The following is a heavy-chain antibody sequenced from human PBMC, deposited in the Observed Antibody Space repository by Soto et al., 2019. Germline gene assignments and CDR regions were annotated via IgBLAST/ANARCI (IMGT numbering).Heavy chain of an antibody. J-gene: IGHJ4*02. Sequence: EVQLVESGGGLVKPGGSLRLSCAASGFTCSGYSMNWVRQAPGKGLEWVSSIVSSSTSTYYADSVKGRFTISRDNAKNSLYLQMNSLRVEDTAVSDCAREDCSNGVCYGGGIDYWGQGTLVTVSS. V-gene: IGHV3-21*02. CDR2: IVSSSTST. CDR1: GFTCSGYS. D-gene: IGHD2-8*01. CDR3: AREDCSNGVCYGGGIDY.